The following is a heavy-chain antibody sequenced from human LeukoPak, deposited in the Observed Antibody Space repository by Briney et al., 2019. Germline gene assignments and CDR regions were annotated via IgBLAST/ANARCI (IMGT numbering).Heavy chain of an antibody. V-gene: IGHV4-61*02. Sequence: SETLSLTCTVSGGSISSGSYYWSWIRQPAGKGLEWIGRIYTSGSTNYNPSLKSRVTISLDTSKNQFSLNLSSVTAADTAVYYCARDAPTAYCSGGSCYFDYWGQGTLVTVSS. D-gene: IGHD2-15*01. CDR1: GGSISSGSYY. CDR3: ARDAPTAYCSGGSCYFDY. J-gene: IGHJ4*02. CDR2: IYTSGST.